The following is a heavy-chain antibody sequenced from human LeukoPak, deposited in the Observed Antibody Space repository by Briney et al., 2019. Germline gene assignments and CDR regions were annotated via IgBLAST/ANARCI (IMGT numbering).Heavy chain of an antibody. CDR1: GGSISSYY. CDR3: ARDRIAAAGDDY. V-gene: IGHV4-4*08. D-gene: IGHD6-13*01. J-gene: IGHJ4*02. CDR2: IYNSGSI. Sequence: SETLSLTCTVSGGSISSYYWSWIRQPPGKGLEWIGYIYNSGSINYNPSLKSRVTISVDTSKNQFSLKLSSVTAADTAVYYCARDRIAAAGDDYWGQGTLVTVSS.